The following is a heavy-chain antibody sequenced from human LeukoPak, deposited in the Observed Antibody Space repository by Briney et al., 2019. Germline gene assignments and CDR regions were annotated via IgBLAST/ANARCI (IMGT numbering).Heavy chain of an antibody. Sequence: PGGSLRLSCAASGFTFSDFAMHWVRQASGKGLEWVGPIRTKIDSYATTYAVSVKGRFPISRDDSKNKAYLEMNSLKSEDTAVYYCARPSSGCHFWGQGTLVTVSS. V-gene: IGHV3-73*01. CDR1: GFTFSDFA. J-gene: IGHJ4*02. CDR2: IRTKIDSYAT. CDR3: ARPSSGCHF. D-gene: IGHD3-22*01.